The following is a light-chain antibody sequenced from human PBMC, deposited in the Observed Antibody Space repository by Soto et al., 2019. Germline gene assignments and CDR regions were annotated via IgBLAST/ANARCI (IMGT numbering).Light chain of an antibody. Sequence: SYELTQPLSVSVALGQTARITCGGNNIAAKNVHWYQQKPGQAPVLVIYRIANRPSGLPERFSGSNSGNTATLTISRAQDGDEADYYCQVWDSSTPVVFGGGTKLTVL. CDR1: NIAAKN. CDR3: QVWDSSTPVV. V-gene: IGLV3-9*01. J-gene: IGLJ2*01. CDR2: RIA.